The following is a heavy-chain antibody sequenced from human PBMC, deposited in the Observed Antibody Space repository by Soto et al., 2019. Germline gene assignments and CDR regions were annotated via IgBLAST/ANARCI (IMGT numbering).Heavy chain of an antibody. CDR3: ARGVGSGSYYNKYNWFDP. D-gene: IGHD3-10*01. CDR1: GYTFTNYC. CDR2: INVYNGNT. J-gene: IGHJ5*02. V-gene: IGHV1-18*01. Sequence: ASVKVSCKASGYTFTNYCISWVRQAPGQGLEWMGWINVYNGNTKYAQKVQGRVTMTTDTSTSTAYMELRSLRSDDTAVYYCARGVGSGSYYNKYNWFDPWGQGTLVTVSS.